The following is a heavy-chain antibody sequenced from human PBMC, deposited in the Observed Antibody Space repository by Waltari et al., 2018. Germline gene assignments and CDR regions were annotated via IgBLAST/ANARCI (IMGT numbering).Heavy chain of an antibody. CDR2: ISGSGGST. J-gene: IGHJ2*01. Sequence: EVQLVESGGGLVQPGGSLRLSCAASGFTFSSYAMSWVRQAPGQGLEWVSAISGSGGSTYYAAAGKGRFTISRDNSKNTLYLQMNSLRAEDTAVYYCAKGPHEWNQQDDNWYFDLWGRGTLVTVSS. CDR1: GFTFSSYA. CDR3: AKGPHEWNQQDDNWYFDL. V-gene: IGHV3-23*04. D-gene: IGHD1-1*01.